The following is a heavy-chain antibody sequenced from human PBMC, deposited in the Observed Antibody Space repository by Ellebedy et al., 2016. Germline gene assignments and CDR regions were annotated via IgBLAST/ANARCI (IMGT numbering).Heavy chain of an antibody. D-gene: IGHD6-13*01. V-gene: IGHV3-23*01. CDR3: VKGASSGSWVTIEY. J-gene: IGHJ4*02. CDR2: ITGDTGTT. CDR1: GFTLNTYA. Sequence: GGSLRLSCAASGFTLNTYAMTWIRQAAGEGLEWVSAITGDTGTTYYADSVKGRFTISRDISRNTLYLQMNSLRVEDTALYYCVKGASSGSWVTIEYWGQGALVTVSS.